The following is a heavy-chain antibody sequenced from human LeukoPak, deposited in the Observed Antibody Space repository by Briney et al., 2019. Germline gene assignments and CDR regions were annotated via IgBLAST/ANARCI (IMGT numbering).Heavy chain of an antibody. D-gene: IGHD4-17*01. CDR1: GGSISSDRYY. CDR3: ARQDFGDYLLDY. V-gene: IGHV4-39*01. CDR2: AYYGGST. Sequence: SETLSLTCTVSGGSISSDRYYWGWIRQPPGKGLEWIGSAYYGGSTYYNPSLKSRVTISVDTSKDQFSLKLRSVTAADTAVYYCARQDFGDYLLDYWGLGTEVTVSS. J-gene: IGHJ4*02.